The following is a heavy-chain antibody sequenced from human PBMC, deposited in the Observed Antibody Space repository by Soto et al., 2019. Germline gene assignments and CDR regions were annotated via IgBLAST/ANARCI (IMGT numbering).Heavy chain of an antibody. CDR3: ARTTSCSGGSCYSRVGSAFDI. CDR2: INPSGGST. J-gene: IGHJ3*02. V-gene: IGHV1-46*01. CDR1: GYTFTSYY. Sequence: ASVKVSCKASGYTFTSYYMHWVRQAPGQGLEWMGIINPSGGSTSYAQKFQGRVTMTRDTSTSTVYMELSSLRSEDTAVYYCARTTSCSGGSCYSRVGSAFDIWGQGTMVTVSS. D-gene: IGHD2-15*01.